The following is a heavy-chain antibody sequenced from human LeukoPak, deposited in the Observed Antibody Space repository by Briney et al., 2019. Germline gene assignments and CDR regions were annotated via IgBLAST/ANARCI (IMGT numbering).Heavy chain of an antibody. Sequence: QPGGSLRLSCAAPGFTFDDYTMHWVRQAPGKGLEWVSLISWDGGSTYYADSVKGRFTISRDNSKNSLYLQMNSLRTEDTALYYCAKNRGLGYGSGSYPSEYYFDYWGQGTLVTVSS. V-gene: IGHV3-43*01. D-gene: IGHD3-10*01. J-gene: IGHJ4*02. CDR3: AKNRGLGYGSGSYPSEYYFDY. CDR1: GFTFDDYT. CDR2: ISWDGGST.